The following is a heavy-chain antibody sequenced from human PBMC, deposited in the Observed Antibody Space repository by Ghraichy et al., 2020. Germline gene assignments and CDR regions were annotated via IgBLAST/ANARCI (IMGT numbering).Heavy chain of an antibody. CDR1: GFTFSSYW. V-gene: IGHV3-7*01. CDR2: IKQDGSEK. CDR3: AISYGYCSGGSCYSTSIYDYYGMDV. Sequence: GGSLRLSCAASGFTFSSYWMSWVRQAPGKGLEWVANIKQDGSEKYYVDSVKGRFTISRDNAKNSLYLQMNSLRAEDTAVYYCAISYGYCSGGSCYSTSIYDYYGMDVCGQGTTVTVSS. D-gene: IGHD2-15*01. J-gene: IGHJ6*02.